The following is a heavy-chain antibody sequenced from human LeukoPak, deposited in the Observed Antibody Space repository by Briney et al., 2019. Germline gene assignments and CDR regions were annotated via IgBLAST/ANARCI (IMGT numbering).Heavy chain of an antibody. D-gene: IGHD3-10*01. Sequence: PGGSLRLSCAASGFTFVSYTMNWFRQAPGKGLEWVSSISSTSTYIYYADSAKGRFTISRDNGGNSLYLQMNSLRAEDTAVYYCARDLLGELYFDFWGQGTLVTVSS. V-gene: IGHV3-21*01. J-gene: IGHJ4*02. CDR3: ARDLLGELYFDF. CDR2: ISSTSTYI. CDR1: GFTFVSYT.